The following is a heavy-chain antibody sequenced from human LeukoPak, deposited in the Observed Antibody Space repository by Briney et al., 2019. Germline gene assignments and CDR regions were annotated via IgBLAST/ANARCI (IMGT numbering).Heavy chain of an antibody. Sequence: GGSLRLSCSTSGSKLCNYEVDSVRQAPGKGLEWVAYITNGGATKYYADSVKGRFTLSRDDATNSLYLQMNSLRVDDTAAYYCARDKDRRLVGYSDYCGQGTLVTVS. J-gene: IGHJ4*02. CDR3: ARDKDRRLVGYSDY. CDR2: ITNGGATK. D-gene: IGHD2-8*02. CDR1: GSKLCNYE. V-gene: IGHV3-48*03.